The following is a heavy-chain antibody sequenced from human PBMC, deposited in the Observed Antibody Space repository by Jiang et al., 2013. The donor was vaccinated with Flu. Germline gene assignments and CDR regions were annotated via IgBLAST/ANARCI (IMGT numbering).Heavy chain of an antibody. CDR3: ARDRWPGGGTYYDFWSGSHDPFDY. CDR2: ISSSSSYI. Sequence: QLLESGGGLVKPGGSLRLSCAASGFIFSSYTMNWVRQAPGKGLEWVSSISSSSSYIYYADSVKGRFTISRDNAKNSLYLQMNSLRAEDTAVYYCARDRWPGGGTYYDFWSGSHDPFDYWGQGTLVTVSS. J-gene: IGHJ4*02. CDR1: GFIFSSYT. D-gene: IGHD3-3*01. V-gene: IGHV3-21*01.